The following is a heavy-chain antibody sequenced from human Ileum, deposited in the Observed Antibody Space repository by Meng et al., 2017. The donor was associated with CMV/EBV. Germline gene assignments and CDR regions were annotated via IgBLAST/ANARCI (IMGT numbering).Heavy chain of an antibody. CDR1: GGSFSSYH. CDR3: ARGSSQVWELLHY. CDR2: VTRSGST. Sequence: VKVQSWGAGLFKPSETLSLLCPAYGGSFSSYHWTWIRQPPGKGLEWIGEVTRSGSTNYNPSLKSRLIISLDTSTNQFSLKLNSVTAADTAIYYCARGSSQVWELLHYWGQGTLVTVSS. D-gene: IGHD1-26*01. J-gene: IGHJ4*02. V-gene: IGHV4-34*01.